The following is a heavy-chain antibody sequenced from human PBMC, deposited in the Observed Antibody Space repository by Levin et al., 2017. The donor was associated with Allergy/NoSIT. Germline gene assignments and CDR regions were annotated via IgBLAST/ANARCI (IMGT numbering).Heavy chain of an antibody. V-gene: IGHV3-74*01. J-gene: IGHJ4*02. CDR2: IKGDGSTT. Sequence: GGSLRLSCAASGFTFNIYWMHWVRQAPGKGLVWLSRIKGDGSTTSYADSVKGRFTLSRDNAKNTVSLQMNSLRPEDTAVYYCFASGSYSGYWGQGTLVTVSS. CDR1: GFTFNIYW. D-gene: IGHD3-10*01. CDR3: FASGSYSGY.